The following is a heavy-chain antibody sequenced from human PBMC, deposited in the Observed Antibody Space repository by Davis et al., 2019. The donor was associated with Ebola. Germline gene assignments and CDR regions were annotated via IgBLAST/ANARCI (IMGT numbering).Heavy chain of an antibody. CDR1: GYTFTSYD. V-gene: IGHV1-8*01. CDR3: ARTVGDIYYYGKDV. CDR2: MNPNSGNT. J-gene: IGHJ6*02. Sequence: AASVKVSCKASGYTFTSYDINWVRQATGQGLEWMGWMNPNSGNTGYAQKFQGRVTMTRNTSISTAYMELSSLRSEDTAVYYCARTVGDIYYYGKDVWGQGTTVTVSS. D-gene: IGHD3-16*01.